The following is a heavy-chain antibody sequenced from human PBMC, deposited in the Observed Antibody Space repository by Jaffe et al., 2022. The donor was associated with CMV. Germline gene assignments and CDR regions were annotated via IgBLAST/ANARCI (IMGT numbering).Heavy chain of an antibody. V-gene: IGHV3-23*01. D-gene: IGHD1-26*01. CDR2: ISGSGGST. CDR1: GFTFSTYA. Sequence: EVQLLESGGGLVQPGGSLRLSCAASGFTFSTYAMSWVRQAPGKGLEWVSGISGSGGSTYYADSVKGRFTISRDNSKNTLYLQMKSLRAEDTAAYYCAKASGPSGSYYVAPYYFDYWGQGTLVTVSS. J-gene: IGHJ4*02. CDR3: AKASGPSGSYYVAPYYFDY.